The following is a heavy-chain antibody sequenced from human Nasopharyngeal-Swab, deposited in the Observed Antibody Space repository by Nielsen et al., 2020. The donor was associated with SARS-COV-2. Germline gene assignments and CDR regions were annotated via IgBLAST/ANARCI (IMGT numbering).Heavy chain of an antibody. J-gene: IGHJ5*02. Sequence: WIRQPPGKGLEWIGEINHSGSTNYNPSLKSRVTISVDTSKNQFSLKLSSVTAADTAVYYCARLGYGDSNWFDPGGQGTLVTVSS. CDR2: INHSGST. V-gene: IGHV4-34*01. CDR3: ARLGYGDSNWFDP. D-gene: IGHD4-17*01.